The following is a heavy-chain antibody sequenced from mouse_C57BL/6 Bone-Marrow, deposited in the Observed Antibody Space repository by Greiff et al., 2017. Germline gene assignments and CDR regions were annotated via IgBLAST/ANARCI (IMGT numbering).Heavy chain of an antibody. CDR3: ARVTTVVARYAMDY. V-gene: IGHV3-6*01. Sequence: EVHLVESGPGLVKPSQSLSLTCSVTGYSFTSCYFWNWIRQFPGNKLEWVGFISYDGSNNYNPSLKNRISFTLDTSTNQFFLKLKSVTTEDTATYDGARVTTVVARYAMDYWGQGTSVTVSS. CDR2: ISYDGSN. J-gene: IGHJ4*01. D-gene: IGHD1-1*01. CDR1: GYSFTSCYF.